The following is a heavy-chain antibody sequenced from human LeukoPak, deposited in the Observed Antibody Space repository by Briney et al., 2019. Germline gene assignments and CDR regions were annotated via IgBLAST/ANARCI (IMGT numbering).Heavy chain of an antibody. CDR3: ARDSRGSSWFFDY. J-gene: IGHJ4*02. CDR1: GFTFSSYE. CDR2: ISSSGRTF. Sequence: GGSLRLACAASGFTFSSYEMNWVRQAPGKGLEWVSYISSSGRTFYYADSVKGRFTISRDNGKNSLYLQMNSLRVEDTAVYYCARDSRGSSWFFDYWGQGALVTVSS. D-gene: IGHD6-13*01. V-gene: IGHV3-48*03.